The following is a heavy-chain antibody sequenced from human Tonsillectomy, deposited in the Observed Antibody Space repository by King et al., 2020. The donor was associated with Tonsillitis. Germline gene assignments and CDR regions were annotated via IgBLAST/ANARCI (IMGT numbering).Heavy chain of an antibody. Sequence: VQLVESGGGLVKPGGSLRLSCAGSGFTFSSYGINWVRQAPGKGLEWVSSISPGSNYIYYADSVKGRFTISRDNAKNSLYLQMNSLRAEDTAAYYCARVSWNHDAFDIWGQGTMVTVSS. CDR3: ARVSWNHDAFDI. CDR1: GFTFSSYG. J-gene: IGHJ3*02. CDR2: ISPGSNYI. D-gene: IGHD1-1*01. V-gene: IGHV3-21*01.